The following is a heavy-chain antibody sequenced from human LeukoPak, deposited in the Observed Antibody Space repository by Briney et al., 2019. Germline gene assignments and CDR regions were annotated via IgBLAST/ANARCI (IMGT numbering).Heavy chain of an antibody. V-gene: IGHV1-2*02. CDR3: ARDPVGRWSPDLDY. J-gene: IGHJ4*02. Sequence: GASVKVSCKASGYTFTNYGISWVRQAPGQGLEWMGWINPNNGGSNYAQKFQGRVTMTRDTSISTAYMELSRLRSDDTAVYYCARDPVGRWSPDLDYWGQGTLVTVSS. CDR1: GYTFTNYG. CDR2: INPNNGGS. D-gene: IGHD1-26*01.